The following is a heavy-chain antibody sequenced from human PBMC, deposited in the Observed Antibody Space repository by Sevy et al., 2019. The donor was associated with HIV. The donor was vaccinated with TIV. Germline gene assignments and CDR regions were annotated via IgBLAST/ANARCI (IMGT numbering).Heavy chain of an antibody. CDR3: ARDSRGYCSGGSCRNWFDP. CDR2: ISSSSSYI. Sequence: GGSLRLSCAASGFTFSSYSMNWVRQAPGKGLEWVSSISSSSSYIYYADSVKGRFTISRDNAKNSLYLQMNSLRAEDTAVYYCARDSRGYCSGGSCRNWFDPWGQGTLVTVSS. D-gene: IGHD2-15*01. CDR1: GFTFSSYS. J-gene: IGHJ5*02. V-gene: IGHV3-21*01.